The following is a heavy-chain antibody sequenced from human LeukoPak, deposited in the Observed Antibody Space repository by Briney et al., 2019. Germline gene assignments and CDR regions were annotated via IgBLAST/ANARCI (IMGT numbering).Heavy chain of an antibody. CDR2: INWNGEST. CDR1: GFTFDDYG. D-gene: IGHD5-12*01. Sequence: GGSLRLSCAASGFTFDDYGMSWVRQAPGKGLEWVSGINWNGESTAYVDSVKGRFTISRDNAKNSLFLQMNSLRAEDTAFYYCAGGVYSGFDLWSQGTLVTVSS. J-gene: IGHJ4*02. CDR3: AGGVYSGFDL. V-gene: IGHV3-20*04.